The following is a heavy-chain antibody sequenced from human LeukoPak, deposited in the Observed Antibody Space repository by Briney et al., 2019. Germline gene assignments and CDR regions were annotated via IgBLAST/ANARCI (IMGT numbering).Heavy chain of an antibody. CDR1: GSRFSAYW. Sequence: GESLQISCKGSGSRFSAYWIAWVRQLPGKGLEWMGIIYPDDSDTRYSPSFQGQVTISADKSVSTAYLQWSSLKASDTAMYYCARPNITSYYDSRGYDAFDVWGQGTMVTVSS. D-gene: IGHD3-22*01. CDR2: IYPDDSDT. J-gene: IGHJ3*01. V-gene: IGHV5-51*01. CDR3: ARPNITSYYDSRGYDAFDV.